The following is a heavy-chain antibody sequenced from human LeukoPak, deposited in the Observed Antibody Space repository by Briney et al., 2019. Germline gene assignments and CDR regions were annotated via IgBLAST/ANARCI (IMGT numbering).Heavy chain of an antibody. CDR2: ISGSGGST. D-gene: IGHD6-19*01. CDR1: GFTFSSYA. V-gene: IGHV3-23*01. Sequence: PGGSLRLSCAASGFTFSSYAMSWVRQAPGKGLEWASAISGSGGSTYYADSVKGRFTISRDNSKNTLYLQMNSLRAEDTAVYYCAKRGIVAGTVYYYYYMDVWGKGTTVTVSS. J-gene: IGHJ6*03. CDR3: AKRGIVAGTVYYYYYMDV.